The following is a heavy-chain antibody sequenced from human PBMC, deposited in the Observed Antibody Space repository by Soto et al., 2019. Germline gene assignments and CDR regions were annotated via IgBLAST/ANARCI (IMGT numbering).Heavy chain of an antibody. CDR2: IYHGGST. V-gene: IGHV4-30-2*01. CDR1: GGSISSGGYS. J-gene: IGHJ5*02. Sequence: QLQLQSGSGLVKPSQTLSLTCAVSGGSISSGGYSWSWIRQPPGKGLGWIGYIYHGGSTYYNPSLQSRVTISVDRSKNQFSLKLSSVTAADTAVYYCARVPSPWGQGTLVTVSS. CDR3: ARVPSP.